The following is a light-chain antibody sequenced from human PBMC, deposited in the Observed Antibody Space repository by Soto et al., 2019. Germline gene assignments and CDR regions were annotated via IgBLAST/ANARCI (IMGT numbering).Light chain of an antibody. Sequence: EIVLTQSPVTLSLSPGERATLSCRASQSVRSYLAWYQQKPGQAPRLLIYDAFKRATGIPARFSGSGSGTDFTLSIRSLEPEDFAVYYCQQRSNWPSTFGGATKVEIK. CDR1: QSVRSY. CDR2: DAF. V-gene: IGKV3-11*01. J-gene: IGKJ4*01. CDR3: QQRSNWPST.